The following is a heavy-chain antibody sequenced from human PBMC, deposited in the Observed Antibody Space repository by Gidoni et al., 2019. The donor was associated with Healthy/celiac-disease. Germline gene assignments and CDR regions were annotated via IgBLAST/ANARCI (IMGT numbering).Heavy chain of an antibody. V-gene: IGHV4-39*01. D-gene: IGHD5-18*01. CDR1: GGSIRSSSYY. Sequence: QLQLQESGPGLVKPSETLSLPCTVSGGSIRSSSYYWGWIRQPPGKGLEWIGSIYYSGSTYYNPSLKSRVTISVDTSKNQFSLKLSSVTAADTAVYYCARLGTAMVFGRVDYWGQGTLVTVSS. CDR2: IYYSGST. J-gene: IGHJ4*02. CDR3: ARLGTAMVFGRVDY.